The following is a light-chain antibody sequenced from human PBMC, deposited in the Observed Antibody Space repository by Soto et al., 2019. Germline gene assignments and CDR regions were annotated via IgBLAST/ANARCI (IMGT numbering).Light chain of an antibody. V-gene: IGLV9-49*01. Sequence: QPVLTKPPSASASLGASVTLTCTLSSGYSNYKVDWYQQRPGKGPRFVMRAGPGGIVGSKGDGIPDRFSVLGSGLNRYLTIKNIQEEDESDYHCGTDHGSGSNFVVFGGGTKLTVL. CDR2: AGPGGIVG. CDR3: GTDHGSGSNFVV. J-gene: IGLJ3*02. CDR1: SGYSNYK.